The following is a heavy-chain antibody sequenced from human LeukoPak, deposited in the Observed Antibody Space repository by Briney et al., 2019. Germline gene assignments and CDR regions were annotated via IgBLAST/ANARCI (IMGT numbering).Heavy chain of an antibody. CDR2: IYSGCTT. D-gene: IGHD3-10*01. Sequence: GGSLRLSCAASGFTLSSNYMSWVRHAPGKGLEWVSQIYSGCTTYYADSVKGRFTISRDNSKNTLYLQMNSLRAEDTAVYFCVRVEKEFGPRGGYFDYWGQGTLVTVSS. CDR3: VRVEKEFGPRGGYFDY. J-gene: IGHJ4*02. V-gene: IGHV3-53*01. CDR1: GFTLSSNY.